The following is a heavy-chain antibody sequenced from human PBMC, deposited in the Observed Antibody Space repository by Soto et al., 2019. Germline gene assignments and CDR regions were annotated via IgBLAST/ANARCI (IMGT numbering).Heavy chain of an antibody. CDR1: GFTFSSYA. D-gene: IGHD1-1*01. J-gene: IGHJ4*02. Sequence: GGSLRLSCADSGFTFSSYAMSWVRQTPGKGLEWVSAISGSGGSAYYADSVKGRFTISRDNSKNTLYLQMNSLRVDDTAVYYCAKDRAGTTAFDYWGQGTLVTVSS. CDR2: ISGSGGSA. CDR3: AKDRAGTTAFDY. V-gene: IGHV3-23*01.